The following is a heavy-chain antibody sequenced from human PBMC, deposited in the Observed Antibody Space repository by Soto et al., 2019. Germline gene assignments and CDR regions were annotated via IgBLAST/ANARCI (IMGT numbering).Heavy chain of an antibody. V-gene: IGHV1-69*01. J-gene: IGHJ5*02. CDR1: GGTFSSYA. D-gene: IGHD2-2*03. CDR3: ARTLNGYCSSTSCYSWFDP. CDR2: IIPIFGTA. Sequence: QVQLVQSGAEVKKPGSSVKVSCKASGGTFSSYAISWVRQAPGQGLEWMGGIIPIFGTANYAHKLQGRVTITADEFRSTAYMERSSLRSEDTAVYYCARTLNGYCSSTSCYSWFDPWGKGTLVTVSS.